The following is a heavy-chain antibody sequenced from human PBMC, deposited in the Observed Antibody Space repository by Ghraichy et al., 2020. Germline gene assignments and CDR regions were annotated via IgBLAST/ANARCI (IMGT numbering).Heavy chain of an antibody. CDR1: GFTFSSYS. D-gene: IGHD3-22*01. Sequence: SCAASGFTFSSYSMNWVRQAPGKGLEWVSSISSSSSYIYYADSVKGRFTISRDNAKNSLYLQMNSLRAEDTAVYYCARWTYYDSSGYLFDYWGQGTLVTVSS. J-gene: IGHJ4*02. V-gene: IGHV3-21*01. CDR3: ARWTYYDSSGYLFDY. CDR2: ISSSSSYI.